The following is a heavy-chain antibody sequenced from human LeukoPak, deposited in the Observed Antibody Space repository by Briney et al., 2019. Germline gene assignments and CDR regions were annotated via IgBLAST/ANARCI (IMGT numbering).Heavy chain of an antibody. J-gene: IGHJ6*03. Sequence: GGSLRLSCAVSGFTFSSYAMSWVRQAPGKGLEWVSAISGSGGSTYYADSVKGRFTISRDNSKNTLYLQMNSLRAEDTAVYYCAKGVVPAAMGYYYYMDVWGKGTTVTVSS. V-gene: IGHV3-23*01. CDR1: GFTFSSYA. CDR2: ISGSGGST. CDR3: AKGVVPAAMGYYYYMDV. D-gene: IGHD2-2*01.